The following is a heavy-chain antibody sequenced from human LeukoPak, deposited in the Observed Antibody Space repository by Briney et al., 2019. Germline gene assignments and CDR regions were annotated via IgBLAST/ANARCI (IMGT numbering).Heavy chain of an antibody. V-gene: IGHV4-38-2*02. CDR1: GYSISSGYY. CDR2: IYHSGST. CDR3: AGQNDYGED. J-gene: IGHJ4*02. Sequence: SETLSLTCTVSGYSISSGYYWGWIRQPPGKGLEWIGSIYHSGSTYYNPSLKSRVTISVDTSKNQFSLKLSSVTAADTAVYYCAGQNDYGEDWGQGTLVTVSS. D-gene: IGHD4-17*01.